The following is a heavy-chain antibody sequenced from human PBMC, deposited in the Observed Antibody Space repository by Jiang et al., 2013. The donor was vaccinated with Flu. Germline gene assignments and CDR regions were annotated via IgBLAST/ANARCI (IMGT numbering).Heavy chain of an antibody. J-gene: IGHJ4*02. V-gene: IGHV2-5*02. Sequence: KPTQTLTLTCTFSGFSLTTSGVGVGWIRQPPGKALEWLALIYWDDDKRYSPSLKSRLTITKDTSKNQVVLTVTNMDPVGTATYYCAHTRKLETFDYWGQGTLVTVSS. D-gene: IGHD1-1*01. CDR3: AHTRKLETFDY. CDR2: IYWDDDK. CDR1: GFSLTTSGVG.